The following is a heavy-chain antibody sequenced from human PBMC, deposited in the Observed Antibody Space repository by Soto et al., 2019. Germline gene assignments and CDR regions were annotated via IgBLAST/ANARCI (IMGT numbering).Heavy chain of an antibody. V-gene: IGHV3-21*01. Sequence: GGSLRLSCAASGFTFSSYSMNWVRQAPGKGLEWVSSISSSSSYIYYADSVKGRFTISRDNAKNSLYLQMNSLRAEDTAVYYCAGEVYSSWHNWFDPWGRGTLVTVSS. J-gene: IGHJ5*02. CDR3: AGEVYSSWHNWFDP. CDR1: GFTFSSYS. D-gene: IGHD6-6*01. CDR2: ISSSSSYI.